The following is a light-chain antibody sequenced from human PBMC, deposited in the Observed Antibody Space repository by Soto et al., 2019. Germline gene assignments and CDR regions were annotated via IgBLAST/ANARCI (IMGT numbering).Light chain of an antibody. CDR2: KAS. Sequence: DIQMTQSPSTLSPSVGDRVTITCRASQSVSSWLAWFKHKPGKAPKLLIYKASSLQSGVSSRFSGGGSGTEFTLTIRSLKPDDFATYYCQQYKSYWTFGPGTKVDIK. J-gene: IGKJ1*01. CDR1: QSVSSW. CDR3: QQYKSYWT. V-gene: IGKV1-5*03.